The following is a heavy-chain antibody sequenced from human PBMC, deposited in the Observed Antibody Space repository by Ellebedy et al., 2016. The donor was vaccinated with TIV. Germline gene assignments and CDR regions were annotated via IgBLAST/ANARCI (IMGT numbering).Heavy chain of an antibody. CDR2: IKQDGSEQ. J-gene: IGHJ4*02. Sequence: GESLKISCAASGFTFTTYWMSWVRQAPGKGLEWVANIKQDGSEQGYVNSVRGRFAISRDNAKNSLHLQMNSLRAEDTDVDYCARDGARGEQRRSFDFWGQGILVTVSS. D-gene: IGHD1/OR15-1a*01. CDR3: ARDGARGEQRRSFDF. CDR1: GFTFTTYW. V-gene: IGHV3-7*01.